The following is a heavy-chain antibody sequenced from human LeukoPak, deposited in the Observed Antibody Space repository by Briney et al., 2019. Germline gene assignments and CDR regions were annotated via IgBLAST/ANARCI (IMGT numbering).Heavy chain of an antibody. V-gene: IGHV4-34*01. J-gene: IGHJ3*02. Sequence: SETLSLTCAVYGGSFSGYYWSWIRQPPGKGLEWIGEINHSGSTNYNPSLKSRVTISVDTSKNQFSLKLSSVTAADTAVYYCARVVVPAAKWGAFDIWGQGTMVTVSS. CDR2: INHSGST. CDR3: ARVVVPAAKWGAFDI. D-gene: IGHD2-2*01. CDR1: GGSFSGYY.